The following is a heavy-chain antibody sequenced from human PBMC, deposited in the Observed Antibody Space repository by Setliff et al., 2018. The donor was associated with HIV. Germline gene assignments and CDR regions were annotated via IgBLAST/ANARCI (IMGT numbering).Heavy chain of an antibody. Sequence: PGESLKISCKDSGYTFSNYCIAWVRQMPGKGLEWMGIISPCNSDTTSSPSFQGQVTISADKSISTAYLQWSSLKAADTAMYYCAKHLSPGSGWYSKARGMDVWGQGTTVTVSS. D-gene: IGHD6-19*01. J-gene: IGHJ6*02. V-gene: IGHV5-51*01. CDR3: AKHLSPGSGWYSKARGMDV. CDR1: GYTFSNYC. CDR2: ISPCNSDT.